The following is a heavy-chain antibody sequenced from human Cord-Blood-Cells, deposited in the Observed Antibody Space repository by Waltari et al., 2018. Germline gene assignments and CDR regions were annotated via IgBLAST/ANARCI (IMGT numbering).Heavy chain of an antibody. CDR1: GGSFSGYY. J-gene: IGHJ3*02. V-gene: IGHV4-34*01. Sequence: QVQLQQWGAGLLKPSETLSLTCAVYGGSFSGYYWSWIRQPPGKGLGWIGEINHNGSTNYTPSLKSRVTISVDTSKNQFSLKLSSVTAADTAVYYCARASSLYCSSTSCYDAFDIWGQGTMVTVSS. D-gene: IGHD2-2*01. CDR2: INHNGST. CDR3: ARASSLYCSSTSCYDAFDI.